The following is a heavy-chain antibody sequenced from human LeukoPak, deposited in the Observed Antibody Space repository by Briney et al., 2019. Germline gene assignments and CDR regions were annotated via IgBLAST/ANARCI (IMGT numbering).Heavy chain of an antibody. CDR2: MRPTDAYT. D-gene: IGHD6-19*01. J-gene: IGHJ4*02. CDR3: VREGAVALKHFDL. V-gene: IGHV1-46*01. Sequence: RASVKVSCKAFGFSLTNNYMHWVRQAPGQGLEWMGYMRPTDAYTGYAPKFQGRDTVTRDTSTNTLYMELSSLGSDDTAVYYCVREGAVALKHFDLWGQGTLLTVSS. CDR1: GFSLTNNY.